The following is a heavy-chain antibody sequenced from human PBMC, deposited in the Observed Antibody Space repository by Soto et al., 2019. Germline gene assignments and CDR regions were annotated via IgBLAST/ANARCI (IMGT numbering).Heavy chain of an antibody. CDR2: IYHSGST. Sequence: PSETLSLTCAVSGGSISSSNWWSWVRQPPGKGLEWIGEIYHSGSTNYNPSLKSRVTISVDKSKNQFSLKLSSVTAADTAVHYCARVGYYGSGSYYRFWFDPWGQGTLVTVSS. CDR3: ARVGYYGSGSYYRFWFDP. V-gene: IGHV4-4*02. J-gene: IGHJ5*02. D-gene: IGHD3-10*01. CDR1: GGSISSSNW.